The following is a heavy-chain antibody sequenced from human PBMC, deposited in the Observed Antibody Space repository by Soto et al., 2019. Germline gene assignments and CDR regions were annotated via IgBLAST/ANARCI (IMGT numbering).Heavy chain of an antibody. CDR1: GGSFIGHY. V-gene: IGHV4-34*01. CDR2: INYSGST. Sequence: SETLSLTCAVYGGSFIGHYWSWIRQPPGKGLEWIREINYSGSTNENPSLKSRVTISVDTSKNQFSLKLRSVTAADTALYYCARGITMMDAPDKYYSDSWGQGSLVTVSS. CDR3: ARGITMMDAPDKYYSDS. J-gene: IGHJ4*02. D-gene: IGHD3-22*01.